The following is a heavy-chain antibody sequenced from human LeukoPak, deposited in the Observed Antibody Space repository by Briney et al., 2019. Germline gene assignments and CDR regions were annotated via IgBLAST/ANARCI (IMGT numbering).Heavy chain of an antibody. CDR2: ISYDGSDK. Sequence: GRSLRLSCAASGLTFNNYGMHWVRQAPGKGLECVAIISYDGSDKYYADSLKGRFTISRDNSRNTLYLQMNSLRAEDTALYYCAKDGDIAAAIYYFDYWGQGTLVTVSS. V-gene: IGHV3-30*18. D-gene: IGHD6-13*01. CDR3: AKDGDIAAAIYYFDY. CDR1: GLTFNNYG. J-gene: IGHJ4*02.